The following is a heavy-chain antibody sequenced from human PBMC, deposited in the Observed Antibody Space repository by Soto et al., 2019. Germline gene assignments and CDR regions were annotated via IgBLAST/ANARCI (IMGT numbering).Heavy chain of an antibody. J-gene: IGHJ4*02. CDR3: ATSYGSGYRAFDS. V-gene: IGHV1-69*02. D-gene: IGHD3-10*01. CDR2: INPILSMS. CDR1: GDTFNFYS. Sequence: QVQLVQSGADVKRPGSSVRVSCKASGDTFNFYSINWVRQAPGLGLQWMGRINPILSMSNYAPRFQGRVTMTADKSTSTAYMELSSLRSEDTAMYYCATSYGSGYRAFDSWVQGALVTVSS.